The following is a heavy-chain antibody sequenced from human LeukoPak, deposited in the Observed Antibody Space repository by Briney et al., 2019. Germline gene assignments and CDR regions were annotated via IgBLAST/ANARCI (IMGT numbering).Heavy chain of an antibody. D-gene: IGHD3-10*01. Sequence: GGSLRLSCAASGFTFSNAWMSWVRQAPGKGLEWVGRIKSKTDGGTTDYAAPVKGRFTISRDDSKNTLYLQMNSLKTEDTDVYYCTTDPLFPGGYFDYWGQGTLVTVSS. CDR2: IKSKTDGGTT. CDR1: GFTFSNAW. CDR3: TTDPLFPGGYFDY. J-gene: IGHJ4*02. V-gene: IGHV3-15*01.